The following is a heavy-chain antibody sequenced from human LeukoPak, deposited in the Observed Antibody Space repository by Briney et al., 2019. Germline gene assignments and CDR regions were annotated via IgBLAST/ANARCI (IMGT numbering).Heavy chain of an antibody. J-gene: IGHJ4*02. CDR1: GFTFNSYA. CDR2: IFGSGGSA. Sequence: GGSLRLSCVASGFTFNSYAMYWVRQAPGKGLEWISGIFGSGGSAHFADSVKGRFTISRDNSKNTVYLQLDSLRVEDTAVYYCGKTTVGYSSGRYPGWPVDYWGQGALVTVSS. V-gene: IGHV3-23*01. D-gene: IGHD2-15*01. CDR3: GKTTVGYSSGRYPGWPVDY.